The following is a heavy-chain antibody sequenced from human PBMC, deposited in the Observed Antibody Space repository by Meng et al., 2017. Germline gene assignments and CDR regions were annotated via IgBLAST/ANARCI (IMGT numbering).Heavy chain of an antibody. J-gene: IGHJ6*02. Sequence: GEAMKISCAASGFTFSSYAMRWVRQAPGKGLEWVSAISGSGGSTYYADSVKGRFTISRDNSKNTLYLQMNSLRAEDTAVYYCASPYSSKDVWGQGTTVTVSS. V-gene: IGHV3-23*01. CDR3: ASPYSSKDV. D-gene: IGHD6-13*01. CDR1: GFTFSSYA. CDR2: ISGSGGST.